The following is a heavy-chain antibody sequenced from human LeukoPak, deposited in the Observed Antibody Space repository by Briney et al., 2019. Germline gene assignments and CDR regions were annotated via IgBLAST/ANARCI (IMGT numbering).Heavy chain of an antibody. D-gene: IGHD2-2*02. CDR2: ISYDGSNK. J-gene: IGHJ6*02. V-gene: IGHV3-30-3*01. CDR3: ARGEIVVVPAAIFSSTAARGNYYYYGMDV. CDR1: GFTFSSYA. Sequence: GGSLRLSCAASGFTFSSYAMHWVRQAPGKGLEWVAVISYDGSNKYYADSVKGRFTISRDNSRNTLYLQMNSLRAEDTAVYYCARGEIVVVPAAIFSSTAARGNYYYYGMDVWGQGTTVTVSS.